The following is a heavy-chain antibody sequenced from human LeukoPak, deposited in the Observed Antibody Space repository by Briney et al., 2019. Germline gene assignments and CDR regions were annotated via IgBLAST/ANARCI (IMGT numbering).Heavy chain of an antibody. D-gene: IGHD1-26*01. CDR2: INGDGSST. CDR1: GFSFSSYW. V-gene: IGHV3-74*01. CDR3: ARGGLNALGAFDI. J-gene: IGHJ3*02. Sequence: PGGSLRLSCAASGFSFSSYWMHWVRQAPGKGLVWVSRINGDGSSTRYADSVKGRFTISRDNAKNTLYLQMNSLRAEDTAVYYCARGGLNALGAFDIWGQGTLVTVCS.